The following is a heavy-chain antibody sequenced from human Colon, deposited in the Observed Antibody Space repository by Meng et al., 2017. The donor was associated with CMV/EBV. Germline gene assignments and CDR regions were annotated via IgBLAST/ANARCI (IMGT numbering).Heavy chain of an antibody. CDR1: GFIFSTYG. CDR3: ARRYCNSTSCTIDY. Sequence: GESLKISCAASGFIFSTYGMNWVRQAPGKGLEWVSFINSRGDETHYADSVKGRITIFRDNDKNSLYLQMNSLRGEDTAVYYCARRYCNSTSCTIDYWGQGTLVTVSS. V-gene: IGHV3-21*06. J-gene: IGHJ4*02. CDR2: INSRGDET. D-gene: IGHD2-2*01.